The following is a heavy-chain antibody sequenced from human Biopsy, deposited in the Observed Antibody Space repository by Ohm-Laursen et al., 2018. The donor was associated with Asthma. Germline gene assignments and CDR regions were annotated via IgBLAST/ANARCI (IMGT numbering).Heavy chain of an antibody. Sequence: SHTLSLTCTVSGGSISSGAYYWSWVRQPPEKGLEWIGYIYYIGSTYYNPSLKSRVSISLDTSKNQFSLSLTSVTAADTAVYYCARGPNYHGSGRAPIGMDVWGQGTPVTVSS. J-gene: IGHJ6*02. CDR3: ARGPNYHGSGRAPIGMDV. D-gene: IGHD3-10*01. CDR1: GGSISSGAYY. V-gene: IGHV4-31*03. CDR2: IYYIGST.